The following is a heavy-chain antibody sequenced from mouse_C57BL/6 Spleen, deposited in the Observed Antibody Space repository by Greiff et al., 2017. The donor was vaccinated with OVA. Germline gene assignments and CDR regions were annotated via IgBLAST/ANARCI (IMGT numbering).Heavy chain of an antibody. V-gene: IGHV1-82*01. CDR1: GYAFSSSW. D-gene: IGHD1-1*01. Sequence: QVQLKESGPELVKPGASVKISCKASGYAFSSSWMNWVKQRPGKGLEWIGRIYPGDGDTNSNGKFKGKAPLTADKSSSTAYMQLSSLTSEDSAVYFCASLITTVVFDYWGQDTTLTVSS. CDR3: ASLITTVVFDY. CDR2: IYPGDGDT. J-gene: IGHJ2*01.